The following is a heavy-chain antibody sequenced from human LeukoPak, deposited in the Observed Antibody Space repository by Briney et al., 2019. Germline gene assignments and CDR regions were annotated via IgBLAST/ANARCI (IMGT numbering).Heavy chain of an antibody. D-gene: IGHD5-12*01. CDR3: ARRGYSGHDTYYFDY. V-gene: IGHV5-51*01. CDR2: IYPGDSDT. J-gene: IGHJ4*02. Sequence: GESLKISCKGSGYSFTSYWIGWVRQMPGKGLEWMGIIYPGDSDTRYSPSFQGQVTISADKSISTAYLQWSSLKASDAAMYYCARRGYSGHDTYYFDYWGQGTLVTVSS. CDR1: GYSFTSYW.